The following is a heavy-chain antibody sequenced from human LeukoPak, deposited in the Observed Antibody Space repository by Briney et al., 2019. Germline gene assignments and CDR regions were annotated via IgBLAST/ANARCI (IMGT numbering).Heavy chain of an antibody. CDR1: GGSISSSNW. CDR3: ARQDSGWYFVDWFDP. V-gene: IGHV4-4*02. J-gene: IGHJ5*02. D-gene: IGHD6-19*01. Sequence: PSETLSLTCAVSGGSISSSNWWSWVRQPPGKGLEWIGEIYHSGSTNYNPSLKSRVTISVDKSKNQFSLKLNSVTAADTAVYYCARQDSGWYFVDWFDPWGQGTLVTVSS. CDR2: IYHSGST.